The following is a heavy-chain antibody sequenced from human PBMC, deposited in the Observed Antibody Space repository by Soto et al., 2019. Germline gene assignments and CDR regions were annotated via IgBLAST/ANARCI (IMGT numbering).Heavy chain of an antibody. V-gene: IGHV3-30*18. CDR3: AKDSEGIIPDY. CDR1: GFTFSSFG. Sequence: GGSLRLSCAASGFTFSSFGMHWVRQSPGKGLEWVAVISYDGSNKYYADSVKGRFTISRDNSKNTLYLQMNSLRAEDTAVYYCAKDSEGIIPDYWGQGT. D-gene: IGHD3-10*01. CDR2: ISYDGSNK. J-gene: IGHJ4*02.